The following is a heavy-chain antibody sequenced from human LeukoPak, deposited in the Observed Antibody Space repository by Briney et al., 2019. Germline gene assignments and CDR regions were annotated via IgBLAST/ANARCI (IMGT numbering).Heavy chain of an antibody. V-gene: IGHV1-69*05. CDR3: ASGAAAGSFVGWFDP. J-gene: IGHJ5*02. CDR2: ITPIFGTA. D-gene: IGHD6-13*01. Sequence: GASVKVSCKAFGGTFSSYAISWVRQAPGQGLEWMGGITPIFGTANYAQKFQGRVTITTDESTSTAYMELSSLRSEDTAVYYCASGAAAGSFVGWFDPWGQGTLVTVSS. CDR1: GGTFSSYA.